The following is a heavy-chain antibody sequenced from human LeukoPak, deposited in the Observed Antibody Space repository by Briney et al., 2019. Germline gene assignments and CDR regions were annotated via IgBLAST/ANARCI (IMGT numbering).Heavy chain of an antibody. Sequence: PGGSLRLSCAASGFTFSSYGMHWVRQAPGKGLEWVSAISGSGGSTYYADSVKGRFTISRDNSKNTLYLQMNSLRAEDTAVYYCAKDYYDSSGYPISFDYWGQGTLVTVSS. D-gene: IGHD3-22*01. CDR1: GFTFSSYG. CDR3: AKDYYDSSGYPISFDY. CDR2: ISGSGGST. J-gene: IGHJ4*02. V-gene: IGHV3-23*01.